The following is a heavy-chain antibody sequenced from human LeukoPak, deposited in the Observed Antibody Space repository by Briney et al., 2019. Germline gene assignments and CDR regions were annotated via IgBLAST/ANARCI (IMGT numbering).Heavy chain of an antibody. J-gene: IGHJ6*03. Sequence: PGGSLRLSCAASGFTFSSYSLNWVRQAPGKGLEWVSFISTSSSYIYYADSVKGRFTISRDNAKNSLYLQMNSLRAEDTAVYYCARDRWGSDYYMDVWGKGTTVTISS. V-gene: IGHV3-21*01. CDR1: GFTFSSYS. CDR2: ISTSSSYI. CDR3: ARDRWGSDYYMDV. D-gene: IGHD3-16*01.